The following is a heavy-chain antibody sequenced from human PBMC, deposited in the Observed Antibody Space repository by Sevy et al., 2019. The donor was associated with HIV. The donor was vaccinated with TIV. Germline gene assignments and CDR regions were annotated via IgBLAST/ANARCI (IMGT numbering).Heavy chain of an antibody. CDR2: IYHSGST. CDR1: GYSISSGYY. V-gene: IGHV4-38-2*01. Sequence: SETLSLTCAVSGYSISSGYYWGWIRQPPGKGLEWIGSIYHSGSTYYNPSLKSRVTISVDTSKNQFSLKLSSVTAADTAVYYCARQNMVRLFYPWGQGTLVTVSS. D-gene: IGHD3-10*01. J-gene: IGHJ5*02. CDR3: ARQNMVRLFYP.